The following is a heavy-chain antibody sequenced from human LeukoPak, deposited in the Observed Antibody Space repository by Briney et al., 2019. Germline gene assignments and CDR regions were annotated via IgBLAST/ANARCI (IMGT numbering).Heavy chain of an antibody. D-gene: IGHD6-19*01. J-gene: IGHJ4*02. CDR1: GFTLSGYW. CDR2: IKQDGSEK. CDR3: AREEAGTFGY. Sequence: GGSLRLSCAASGFTLSGYWMSWVRQAPGKGLEWVANIKQDGSEKYYVDSVKGRFTISRDNAKNTLYLQMNSLRAEDTAVYYCAREEAGTFGYWGQGTLVTVSS. V-gene: IGHV3-7*01.